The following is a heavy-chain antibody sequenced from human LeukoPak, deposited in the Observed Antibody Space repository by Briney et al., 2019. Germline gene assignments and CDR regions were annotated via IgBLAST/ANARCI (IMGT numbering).Heavy chain of an antibody. CDR1: GFTFGSYG. CDR2: IRYDGSII. D-gene: IGHD3-10*01. Sequence: PGGSLRLSCAASGFTFGSYGMHWVRQAPGKGLEWVAFIRYDGSIIYYTDSVKGRFTISRDNSKNILYLQMYSLRAEDTALYYCGKALRTGMFRGVIDYWGQGTPVTVSS. V-gene: IGHV3-30*02. J-gene: IGHJ4*02. CDR3: GKALRTGMFRGVIDY.